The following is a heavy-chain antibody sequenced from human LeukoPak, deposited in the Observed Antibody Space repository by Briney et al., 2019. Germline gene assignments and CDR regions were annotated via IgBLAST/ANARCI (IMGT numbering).Heavy chain of an antibody. CDR1: GGSISIYY. V-gene: IGHV4-4*07. CDR2: IYTSGST. J-gene: IGHJ4*02. Sequence: SETLSLTCTVSGGSISIYYWSWIRQPAGKGLEWIGHIYTSGSTNYNPSLKSRVTMSVDTSKNQFSLKLSSVTAADTAVYYCARGSKPGDCHDYWGQGTLVTVSS. CDR3: ARGSKPGDCHDY. D-gene: IGHD2-21*02.